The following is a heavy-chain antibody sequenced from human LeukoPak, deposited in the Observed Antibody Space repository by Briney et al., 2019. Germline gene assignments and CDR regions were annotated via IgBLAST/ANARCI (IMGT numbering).Heavy chain of an antibody. CDR3: ARRSCGGDCYSAFDY. V-gene: IGHV3-74*01. CDR1: GFTFSSYW. CDR2: INSDGSST. D-gene: IGHD2-21*01. J-gene: IGHJ4*02. Sequence: GGSLRLSCAASGFTFSSYWMHWVRQAPGKGLVWVSRINSDGSSTSYADSVKGRFTISRDNAKNSLYLQMNSLRAEDTALYYCARRSCGGDCYSAFDYWGQGTLVTVSS.